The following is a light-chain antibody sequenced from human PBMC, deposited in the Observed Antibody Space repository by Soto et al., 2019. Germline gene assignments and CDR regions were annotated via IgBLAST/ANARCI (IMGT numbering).Light chain of an antibody. V-gene: IGKV1-39*01. J-gene: IGKJ3*01. CDR2: AAS. Sequence: DIQMTQSPSSLSAAVGDRVTITCRASESIRSYLNWYQQKPGKAPNLLIYAASRLQSGVPSRFSGSGSGTDFTLTISALEPEDFATYYCQQSYNTLFSFGPGTKVDI. CDR3: QQSYNTLFS. CDR1: ESIRSY.